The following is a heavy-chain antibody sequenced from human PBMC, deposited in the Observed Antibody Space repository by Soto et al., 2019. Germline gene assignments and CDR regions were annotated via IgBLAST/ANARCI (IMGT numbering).Heavy chain of an antibody. D-gene: IGHD5-12*01. CDR3: ARGQEGVVATH. J-gene: IGHJ4*02. CDR1: GGSLSGYY. V-gene: IGHV4-34*01. Sequence: QVQLQQWGAGLLKPSETLSLNCAVTGGSLSGYYWSWIRQPPGKGLEWIGEVKDGGHTNYSPSLGGRVTISSDPSNNRFSLRLNSVTAADTGVYYCARGQEGVVATHWDQGSLVTVSS. CDR2: VKDGGHT.